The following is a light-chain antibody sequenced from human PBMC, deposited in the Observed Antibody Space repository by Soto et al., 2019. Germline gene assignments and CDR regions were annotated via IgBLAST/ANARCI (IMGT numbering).Light chain of an antibody. V-gene: IGKV1-27*01. CDR1: QAISIY. J-gene: IGKJ3*01. CDR3: QKYNSPPLT. Sequence: DIQLTQSPPSLSASVGGRVTITCRASQAISIYVAWYQQKPGKIPKMLIFSASTVQSVVPSRFSGSGSGTDFTLTISNLQPEHVATYYCQKYNSPPLTVGPGTKVDLK. CDR2: SAS.